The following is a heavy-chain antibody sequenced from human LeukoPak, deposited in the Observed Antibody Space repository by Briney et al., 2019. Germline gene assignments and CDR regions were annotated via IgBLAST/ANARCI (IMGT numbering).Heavy chain of an antibody. D-gene: IGHD3-22*01. CDR2: ITGSGGST. CDR3: ARSIVVVTSYYFDY. CDR1: GFTFSSYA. V-gene: IGHV3-23*01. J-gene: IGHJ4*02. Sequence: GGSLRLSCAASGFTFSSYAMSWVRQAPGEGLEWVSAITGSGGSTYYADSVKGRFTISRDNPKNTLYLQMNSLRAEDTAVYYCARSIVVVTSYYFDYWGQGTLVTVSS.